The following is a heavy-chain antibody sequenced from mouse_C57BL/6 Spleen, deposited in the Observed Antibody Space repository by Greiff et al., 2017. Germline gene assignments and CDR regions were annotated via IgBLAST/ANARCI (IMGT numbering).Heavy chain of an antibody. CDR3: ARNPLYYRNYEGAMDY. J-gene: IGHJ4*01. CDR1: GYTFTDYY. Sequence: VQLQQSGPELVKPGASVKISCKASGYTFTDYYMNWVKQSHGKSLEWIGDINPNNGGTSYNQKFKGKATLTVDKSSSTAYMELRSLTSEDSAVYYCARNPLYYRNYEGAMDYWGQGTSVTVSS. V-gene: IGHV1-26*01. D-gene: IGHD2-5*01. CDR2: INPNNGGT.